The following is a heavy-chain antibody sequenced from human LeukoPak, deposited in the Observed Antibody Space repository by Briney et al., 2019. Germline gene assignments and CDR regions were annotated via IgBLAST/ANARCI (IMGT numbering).Heavy chain of an antibody. CDR2: VYYSGSA. J-gene: IGHJ4*02. Sequence: MTSETLTLTCTVSSGPISSYYWSWIRQPPGKGLEWIGYVYYSGSAIYNPSLKSRVTISVDTSKNQFSLKLSSVTAADTAVYYCARHEKLGQFDYWGQGTLVTVSS. V-gene: IGHV4-59*08. D-gene: IGHD3-10*01. CDR3: ARHEKLGQFDY. CDR1: SGPISSYY.